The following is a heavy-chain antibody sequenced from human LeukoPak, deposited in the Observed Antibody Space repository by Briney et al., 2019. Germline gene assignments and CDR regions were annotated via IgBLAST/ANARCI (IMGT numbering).Heavy chain of an antibody. CDR2: TYYRSKWYN. V-gene: IGHV6-1*01. Sequence: SQTLSLTCAISGDSVSSNSAAWNWIRQSPSRGLEWLGRTYYRSKWYNDYAVSVKSRITINPDTSKNQFSLKLSSVTAADTAVYYCAREIPCGGDCSAFDYWSQGTLVTVSS. CDR1: GDSVSSNSAA. J-gene: IGHJ4*02. D-gene: IGHD2-21*01. CDR3: AREIPCGGDCSAFDY.